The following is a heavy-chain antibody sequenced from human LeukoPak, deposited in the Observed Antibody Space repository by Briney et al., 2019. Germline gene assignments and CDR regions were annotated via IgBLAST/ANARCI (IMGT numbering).Heavy chain of an antibody. V-gene: IGHV1-2*02. CDR1: GYTFTGYY. Sequence: ASVKVSCKASGYTFTGYYVHWVRQAPGQGLEWMGWINPNNGDTNYAQKFQGGVTITRDTSISTAYMELSRLRSDDTAVYYCARLSGWDHQGGVDHWGQEPLVTVSS. CDR3: ARLSGWDHQGGVDH. D-gene: IGHD6-19*01. CDR2: INPNNGDT. J-gene: IGHJ4*02.